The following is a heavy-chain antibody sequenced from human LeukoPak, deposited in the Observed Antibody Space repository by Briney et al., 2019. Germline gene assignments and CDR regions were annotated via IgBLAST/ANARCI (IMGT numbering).Heavy chain of an antibody. CDR1: GFTFSDYY. CDR2: ISSSGSTI. J-gene: IGHJ4*02. D-gene: IGHD4-11*01. Sequence: GGSLRLSCAASGFTFSDYYMSWIRQAPGKGLEWVSYISSSGSTIYYADSVKGRFTISRDNAKNSLYLQMDSLRAEDTAVYYCANGPYSNFYPKYFDYWGQGTLVTVSS. V-gene: IGHV3-11*01. CDR3: ANGPYSNFYPKYFDY.